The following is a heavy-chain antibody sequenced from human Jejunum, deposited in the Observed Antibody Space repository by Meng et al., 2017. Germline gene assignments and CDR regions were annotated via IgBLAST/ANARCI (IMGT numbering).Heavy chain of an antibody. V-gene: IGHV6-1*01. CDR2: TYYRSKYYN. Sequence: QVQLQQSGPGLVTPSPTLSLTGAISGDSVSSNSAAWNWIRQSPSRGLEWLGRTYYRSKYYNDYALSVKSRITINPDTSKNQFSLQLNSVTPEDTAIYYCARDWGDVRGGFDFWGQGTLVTVSS. CDR1: GDSVSSNSAA. J-gene: IGHJ4*02. D-gene: IGHD3-10*02. CDR3: ARDWGDVRGGFDF.